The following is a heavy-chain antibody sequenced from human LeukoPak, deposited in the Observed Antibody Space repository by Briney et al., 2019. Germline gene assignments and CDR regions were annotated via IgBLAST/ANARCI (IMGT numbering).Heavy chain of an antibody. CDR3: ARDGAGGSSDI. V-gene: IGHV4-4*07. D-gene: IGHD3-10*01. CDR1: GGSISSSY. J-gene: IGHJ4*02. Sequence: SETLSLTCTVSGGSISSSYWSWIRQPAGKGLEWIGRIYISGNTNYNPSLKSRVTMSVDTSKKQFSLKLSSVTAADTAVYYCARDGAGGSSDIWGQGTLVTVSS. CDR2: IYISGNT.